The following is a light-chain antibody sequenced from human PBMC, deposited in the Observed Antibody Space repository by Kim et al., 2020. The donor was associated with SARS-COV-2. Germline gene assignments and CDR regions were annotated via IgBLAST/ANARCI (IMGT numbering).Light chain of an antibody. J-gene: IGKJ4*01. Sequence: PGDRATLSCRASQNIDTYLAWYQKRPGQAPRLLGYDASNRDTGVPDRFSGSGSGTDFTLTISSLEPEDFSIYYCQQRNSWPPAVTFGGGTKVDIK. CDR3: QQRNSWPPAVT. V-gene: IGKV3-11*01. CDR1: QNIDTY. CDR2: DAS.